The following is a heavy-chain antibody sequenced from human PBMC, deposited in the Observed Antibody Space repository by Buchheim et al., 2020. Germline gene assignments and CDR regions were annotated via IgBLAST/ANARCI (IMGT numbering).Heavy chain of an antibody. D-gene: IGHD5-18*01. Sequence: QVQLVQSGAEVKKPGSSVKVSCKASGGTFSSYAIRWVRQAPGQGLEWMGGIIPIFGTATYAQTFQGRVTITADKSTSTAYLELSSLRSEDTAVYYCARGEYSYGTYYYYGMDVWGQGTT. J-gene: IGHJ6*02. CDR2: IIPIFGTA. V-gene: IGHV1-69*06. CDR3: ARGEYSYGTYYYYGMDV. CDR1: GGTFSSYA.